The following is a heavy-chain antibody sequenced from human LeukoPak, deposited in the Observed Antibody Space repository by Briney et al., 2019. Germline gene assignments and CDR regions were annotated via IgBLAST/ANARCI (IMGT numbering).Heavy chain of an antibody. CDR2: IYPGDSDT. D-gene: IGHD6-13*01. J-gene: IGHJ6*02. Sequence: GESLKISCKGSGYSFTSYWIGWVRQMPGKGLEWMGIIYPGDSDTRYSPSFQGQVTISADKPISTAYLQWSSLKASDTAMYYRARLAAAGLYYYYYGMDVWGQGTTVTVSS. CDR1: GYSFTSYW. V-gene: IGHV5-51*01. CDR3: ARLAAAGLYYYYYGMDV.